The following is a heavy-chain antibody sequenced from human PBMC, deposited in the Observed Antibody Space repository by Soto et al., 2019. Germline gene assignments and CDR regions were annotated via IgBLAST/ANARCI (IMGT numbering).Heavy chain of an antibody. CDR2: IIPIFGTA. V-gene: IGHV1-69*13. CDR1: GGTFSSYA. Sequence: SVKVSCKASGGTFSSYAISWVRQAPGQGLEWMGGIIPIFGTANYAQKFQGRVTITADESTSTAYMELSSLRSEDTAVYYCARDPGLARGLLAAAGKVWFDPWGQGTLVTVSS. D-gene: IGHD6-13*01. J-gene: IGHJ5*02. CDR3: ARDPGLARGLLAAAGKVWFDP.